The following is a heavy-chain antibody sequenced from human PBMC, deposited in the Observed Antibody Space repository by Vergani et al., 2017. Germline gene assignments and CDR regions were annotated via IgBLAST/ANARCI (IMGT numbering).Heavy chain of an antibody. CDR3: ARSRPYCTSGSCPAI. J-gene: IGHJ4*02. V-gene: IGHV4-61*02. Sequence: QVKLQESGPGLLKPSQTLSLTCTVSGESIRSGSHYWSWIRQPAGKGPEWIGHIHTGGSTDLNPSFKSRVSISVDTSKSQFSLKLNSVTVADTAVYYCARSRPYCTSGSCPAIWGQGTRSPSPQ. CDR2: IHTGGST. CDR1: GESIRSGSHY. D-gene: IGHD2-15*01.